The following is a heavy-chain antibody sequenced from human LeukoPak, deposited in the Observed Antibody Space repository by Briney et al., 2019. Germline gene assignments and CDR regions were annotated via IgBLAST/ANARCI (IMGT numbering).Heavy chain of an antibody. CDR2: INHSGST. V-gene: IGHV4-34*01. Sequence: SETLSLTCAVYGGSFSGYYWSWIRQPPGKGLEWIGEINHSGSTNYNPSLKSRVTISVDTSKNQFSLKLSSVTAADTAVYYCARGRSLARFRSLIPVRAFDIWGQGTMVTVSS. CDR3: ARGRSLARFRSLIPVRAFDI. CDR1: GGSFSGYY. D-gene: IGHD4-17*01. J-gene: IGHJ3*02.